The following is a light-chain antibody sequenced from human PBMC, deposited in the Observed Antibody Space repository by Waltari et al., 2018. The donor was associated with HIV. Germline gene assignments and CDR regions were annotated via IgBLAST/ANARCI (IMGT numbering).Light chain of an antibody. V-gene: IGKV4-1*01. CDR1: RSVLYTSNNQNY. CDR2: WAS. CDR3: QQYYSIPRT. Sequence: DIVMTQSPDSLAVSLGERATINCKSSRSVLYTSNNQNYLAWYQHKPGQPPKLLIYWASTRQSGVPDRFSGSGSGTDFTLAINNLQAEDVAVYYCQQYYSIPRTFGQGTKVEIK. J-gene: IGKJ1*01.